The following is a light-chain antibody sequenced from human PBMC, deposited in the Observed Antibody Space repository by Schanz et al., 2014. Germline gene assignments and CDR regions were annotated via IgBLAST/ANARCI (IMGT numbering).Light chain of an antibody. CDR1: QSVTSS. J-gene: IGKJ1*01. Sequence: EIVLTQSPATLSLSPGERATLSCRASQSVTSSLAWYQHKPGQAPRLLIYDASNRATGIPARFSGSGSETEFTLTISGLQSDDSATYYCQQYNTFWTFGQGTKVEIK. CDR2: DAS. V-gene: IGKV3-11*01. CDR3: QQYNTFWT.